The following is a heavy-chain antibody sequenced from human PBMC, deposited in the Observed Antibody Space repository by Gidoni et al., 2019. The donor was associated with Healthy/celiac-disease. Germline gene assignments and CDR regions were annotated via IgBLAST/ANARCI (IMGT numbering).Heavy chain of an antibody. CDR1: GFTFSRYA. D-gene: IGHD2-2*01. CDR3: AKDTPIVVVPAAMRRYYYYMDV. J-gene: IGHJ6*03. V-gene: IGHV3-23*01. CDR2: ISGSGGST. Sequence: EVQLLESGGGLVQPGGSLRLSCAASGFTFSRYALSWVRQAPGKGLEWVSAISGSGGSTYYADSVKGRFTISRDNSKNTLYLQMNSLRAEDTAVYYCAKDTPIVVVPAAMRRYYYYMDVWGKGTTVTVSS.